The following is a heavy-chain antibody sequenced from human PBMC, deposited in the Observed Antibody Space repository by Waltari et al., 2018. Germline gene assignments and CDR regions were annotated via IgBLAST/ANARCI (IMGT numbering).Heavy chain of an antibody. Sequence: EVQLLESGGGLVQPGGSLRLSCAASGFTFSSYAMSWVLQAPGKGLEWVSAISGSGGSTYYADSVKGRFTISRDNSKNTLYLQMNSLRAEDTAVYYCAKDDVGYCSGGSCTFDYWGQGTLVTVSS. V-gene: IGHV3-23*01. D-gene: IGHD2-15*01. J-gene: IGHJ4*02. CDR3: AKDDVGYCSGGSCTFDY. CDR2: ISGSGGST. CDR1: GFTFSSYA.